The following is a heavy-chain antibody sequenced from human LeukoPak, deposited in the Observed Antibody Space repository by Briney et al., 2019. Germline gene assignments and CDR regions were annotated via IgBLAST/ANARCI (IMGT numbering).Heavy chain of an antibody. D-gene: IGHD5-18*01. CDR2: INPKSGGT. J-gene: IGHJ3*02. CDR1: GYIFSDYY. CDR3: AREGYSYAAGAFDI. Sequence: GASVKVSCKVSGYIFSDYYMHWVRQAPGQGLEWMGWINPKSGGTKDEQKFQGRVTMTRDTSISTAYMELSRLRSDDTAVYYCAREGYSYAAGAFDIWGQGTMVTVSS. V-gene: IGHV1-2*02.